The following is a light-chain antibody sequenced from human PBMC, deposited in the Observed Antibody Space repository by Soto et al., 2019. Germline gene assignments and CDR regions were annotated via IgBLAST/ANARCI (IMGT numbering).Light chain of an antibody. J-gene: IGKJ1*01. V-gene: IGKV3-15*01. Sequence: EIVMTQAPATLSVSPGERATLSCRASQSVSSTLAWYQQKPGQTPRLLIYGASTRATGTPARFSGSGSGTEFMLTISSLQSEDFSTYYCQQYNKWLLTFGQGTKVAI. CDR3: QQYNKWLLT. CDR2: GAS. CDR1: QSVSST.